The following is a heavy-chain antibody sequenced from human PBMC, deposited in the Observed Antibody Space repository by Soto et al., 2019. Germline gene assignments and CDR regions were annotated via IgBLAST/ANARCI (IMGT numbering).Heavy chain of an antibody. CDR3: ARERVFGPGYYDSSGYSPTPDDAFDI. D-gene: IGHD3-22*01. J-gene: IGHJ3*02. CDR2: INPSGGST. Sequence: ASVKVSCKASGYTFTSYYMHWVRQAPGQGLEWMGIINPSGGSTSYAQKFQGRVTMTRDTSTSTVYMELSSLRSEDTAVYYCARERVFGPGYYDSSGYSPTPDDAFDIWGQGTMVTVSS. CDR1: GYTFTSYY. V-gene: IGHV1-46*01.